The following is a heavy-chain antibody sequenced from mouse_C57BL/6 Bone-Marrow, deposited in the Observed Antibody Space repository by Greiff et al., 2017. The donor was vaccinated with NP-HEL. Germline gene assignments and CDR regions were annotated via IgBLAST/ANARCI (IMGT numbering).Heavy chain of an antibody. V-gene: IGHV1-69*01. Sequence: QVQLQQPGAELVMPGASVKLSCKASGYTFTSYWMHWVKQRPGQGLEWIGEIDPSGSCTNYNQKFKGKSTLTVDKSSSTAYMQLSSLTSEDSAVYYCAREGLLLQGFCAYWGQGTLVTVSA. D-gene: IGHD2-3*01. CDR3: AREGLLLQGFCAY. J-gene: IGHJ3*01. CDR2: IDPSGSCT. CDR1: GYTFTSYW.